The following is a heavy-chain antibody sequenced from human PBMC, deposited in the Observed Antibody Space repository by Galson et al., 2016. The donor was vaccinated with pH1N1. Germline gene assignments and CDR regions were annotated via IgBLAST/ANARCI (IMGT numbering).Heavy chain of an antibody. J-gene: IGHJ6*02. CDR3: AKDGGTGSGKHSAFGMPV. CDR2: ISYDGNNA. D-gene: IGHD3-10*01. Sequence: SLRLSCAVSGFTFRRSGMHWVRQAPGEGLEWVAIISYDGNNAYHGDSVKGRFTISRDNSKNTLYLDTNSLRPVDTAVYYCAKDGGTGSGKHSAFGMPVWGQGITVTFSS. V-gene: IGHV3-30*19. CDR1: GFTFRRSG.